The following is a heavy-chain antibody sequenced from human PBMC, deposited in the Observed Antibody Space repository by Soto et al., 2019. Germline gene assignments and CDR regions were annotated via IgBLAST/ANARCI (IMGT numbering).Heavy chain of an antibody. CDR3: AKDLLASPRVVAATCDY. J-gene: IGHJ4*02. Sequence: QVQLVESGGGVVQPGRSLGLSCAASGFTFSSYGMHWVRQAPGKGLEWVAAISYDGSNKYYADSVKGRFTISRDNSKNTLYLQMNSLRAEDTAVYYCAKDLLASPRVVAATCDYWGQGTLVTVSS. CDR2: ISYDGSNK. V-gene: IGHV3-30*18. D-gene: IGHD2-15*01. CDR1: GFTFSSYG.